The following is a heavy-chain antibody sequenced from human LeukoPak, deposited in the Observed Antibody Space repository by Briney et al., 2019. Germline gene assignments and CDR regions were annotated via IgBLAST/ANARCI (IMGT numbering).Heavy chain of an antibody. D-gene: IGHD6-19*01. J-gene: IGHJ4*02. CDR2: ISSSGSTM. CDR3: ARFGGSGWSLDY. V-gene: IGHV3-48*04. CDR1: GFTFSSYA. Sequence: PGGSLRLSCAASGFTFSSYAMSWVRQAPGKGLEWVSYISSSGSTMNYADSVKGRFTISRDNAKNSLYLQMNSLRAEDTAVYYCARFGGSGWSLDYWGQGTLVTVSS.